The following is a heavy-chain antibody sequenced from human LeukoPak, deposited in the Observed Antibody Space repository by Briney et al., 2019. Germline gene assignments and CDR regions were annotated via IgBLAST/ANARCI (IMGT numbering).Heavy chain of an antibody. CDR3: AKDTSYSSSWYNY. CDR2: ISGSGGST. D-gene: IGHD6-13*01. J-gene: IGHJ4*02. CDR1: GGSFSGYY. Sequence: PSETLSLTCAVYGGSFSGYYWSWVRQAPGKGLEWVSAISGSGGSTYYADSVKGRFTISRDNSKNTLYLQMNSLRAEDTAVYYCAKDTSYSSSWYNYWGQGTLVTVSS. V-gene: IGHV3-23*01.